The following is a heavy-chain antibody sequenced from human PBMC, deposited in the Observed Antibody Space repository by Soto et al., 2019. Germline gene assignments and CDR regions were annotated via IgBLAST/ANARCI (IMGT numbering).Heavy chain of an antibody. CDR2: IIPIFGTA. CDR3: ARSGQLVRPEPYYYYGMDV. CDR1: GGTFSSYA. V-gene: IGHV1-69*06. Sequence: QVQLVQSGAEVKKPGSSVKVSCKASGGTFSSYAISWVRQAPGQGLEWMGGIIPIFGTANYAQKFQGRVTIIADKSTSTAYMELSSLRSEDTAVYYCARSGQLVRPEPYYYYGMDVWGQGTTVTVSS. J-gene: IGHJ6*02. D-gene: IGHD6-13*01.